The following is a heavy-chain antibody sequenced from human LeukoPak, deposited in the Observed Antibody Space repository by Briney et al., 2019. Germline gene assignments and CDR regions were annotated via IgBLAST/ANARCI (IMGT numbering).Heavy chain of an antibody. CDR1: GYTLTDLS. V-gene: IGHV1-24*01. J-gene: IGHJ3*02. CDR2: FDPEDGET. D-gene: IGHD1-1*01. Sequence: ASVKVSCKVSGYTLTDLSMHWVRQAPGKGLEWMGGFDPEDGETIYAQKFQGRVTMTEDTSTDTAYMELSSLRSEDTAVYYCATDRGRVDAFDIWGQGTMVTVSS. CDR3: ATDRGRVDAFDI.